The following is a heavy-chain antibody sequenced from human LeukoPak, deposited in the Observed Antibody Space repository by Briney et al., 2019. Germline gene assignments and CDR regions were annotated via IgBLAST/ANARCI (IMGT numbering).Heavy chain of an antibody. J-gene: IGHJ5*02. Sequence: SVKVSCKASGGTFSSYAISWVRQAPGQGLEWMGRIIPILGIANYAQKFQGRVTITADKSTSTAYMELSSLRSEDTAVYYCARGVVGAPTTIWFDPWGQGTLVTVSS. D-gene: IGHD1-26*01. CDR1: GGTFSSYA. CDR3: ARGVVGAPTTIWFDP. V-gene: IGHV1-69*04. CDR2: IIPILGIA.